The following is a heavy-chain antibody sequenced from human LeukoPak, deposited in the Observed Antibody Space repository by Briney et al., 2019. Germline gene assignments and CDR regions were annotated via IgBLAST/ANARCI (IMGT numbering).Heavy chain of an antibody. Sequence: PGGSLRLSCAMSAFTFNNYGMYWVRQAPGKRLEFVSAISERDGATSYAESVKGRFSISRDSSKNTVFLQMNNLRAEDTATYYCAKRGEWQLTKASLDSWGQGTLVTVSS. CDR2: ISERDGAT. V-gene: IGHV3-23*01. J-gene: IGHJ4*02. D-gene: IGHD3-3*01. CDR3: AKRGEWQLTKASLDS. CDR1: AFTFNNYG.